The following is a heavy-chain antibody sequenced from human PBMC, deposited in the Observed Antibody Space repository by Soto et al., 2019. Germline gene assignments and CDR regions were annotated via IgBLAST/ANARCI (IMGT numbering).Heavy chain of an antibody. V-gene: IGHV1-46*01. CDR1: GYTFTSYY. D-gene: IGHD3-22*01. J-gene: IGHJ4*02. CDR2: INPSRGST. CDR3: ARSPYSSGSYYPIDY. Sequence: ASVKVSCKASGYTFTSYYMHWVRQAPGQGLEWMGIINPSRGSTTYTQKFQDRVTMTRDTSTSTVYMELTSLRSEDTAVYYRARSPYSSGSYYPIDYWGQGTLVTVSS.